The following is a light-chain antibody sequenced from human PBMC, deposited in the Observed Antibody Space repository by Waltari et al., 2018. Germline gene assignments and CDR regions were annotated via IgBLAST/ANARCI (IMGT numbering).Light chain of an antibody. V-gene: IGLV2-23*01. CDR3: CSYAGSSTSYWV. CDR1: SSDVGRYNL. J-gene: IGLJ3*02. CDR2: EGS. Sequence: QSALTQPASVSGSPGQSITISCTGTSSDVGRYNLVSWYQQHPGKAPKLMIYEGSKRPSGVSNRFSGSKSGNTASLTISGLQAEDEADYYCCSYAGSSTSYWVFGGGTKLTVL.